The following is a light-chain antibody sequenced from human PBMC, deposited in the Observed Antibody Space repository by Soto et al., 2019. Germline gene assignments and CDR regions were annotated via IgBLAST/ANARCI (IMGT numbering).Light chain of an antibody. CDR1: QSVLYSSNNKNY. CDR2: WAS. V-gene: IGKV4-1*01. J-gene: IGKJ2*01. Sequence: DIVMTQSPDSLAVSLGERATINCKSSQSVLYSSNNKNYLXWYQQKPGQPPKVIIYWASTRESGVPDRFSGSGSGTDFTLTISSLQAEDVAIYYCQQYYSVPLYTFGQGTKLEIK. CDR3: QQYYSVPLYT.